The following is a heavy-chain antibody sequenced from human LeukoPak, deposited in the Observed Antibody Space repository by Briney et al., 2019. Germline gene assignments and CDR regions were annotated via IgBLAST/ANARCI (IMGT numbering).Heavy chain of an antibody. J-gene: IGHJ4*02. D-gene: IGHD4-23*01. Sequence: PSETLSLTCTVSGDSISSSGSYWGWIRQPPGKGLEWIGSVHYFGSTYYNPSLTSRVTISVDTSKNQFSLKLSSVSAADTAIYYCVRLTRTYGGNSPYFFDFWGQGTLVTVSS. CDR1: GDSISSSGSY. CDR3: VRLTRTYGGNSPYFFDF. CDR2: VHYFGST. V-gene: IGHV4-39*01.